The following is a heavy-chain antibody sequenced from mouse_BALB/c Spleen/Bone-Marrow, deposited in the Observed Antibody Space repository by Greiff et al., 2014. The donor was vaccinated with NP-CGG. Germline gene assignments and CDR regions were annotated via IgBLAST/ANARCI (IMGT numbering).Heavy chain of an antibody. D-gene: IGHD1-1*01. V-gene: IGHV14-3*02. CDR2: IDPANGNT. CDR1: GFNIEDSY. CDR3: ARNYGSSLDY. Sequence: VQLQQSGAEIVKPGASVKSSCTTSGFNIEDSYIYWMKQRPEQGLEWNGRIDPANGNTKYDPKFQGKATITVDTSSATAYLQLSSLTSEDTAVYYCARNYGSSLDYWGQGTTLTVSS. J-gene: IGHJ2*01.